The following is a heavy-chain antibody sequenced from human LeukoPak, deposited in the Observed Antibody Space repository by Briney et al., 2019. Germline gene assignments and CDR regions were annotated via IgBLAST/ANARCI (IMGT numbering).Heavy chain of an antibody. CDR3: ARLFSGSYIPGFDY. CDR2: INPNSGGT. D-gene: IGHD1-26*01. CDR1: GYTFTGYY. J-gene: IGHJ4*02. Sequence: ASVKVSCKASGYTFTGYYMHWVRQAPGQGLEWMGWINPNSGGTNYAQKFQGRVTMTRDTSISTAYMELSRLRSDDTAVYYCARLFSGSYIPGFDYWGQGTLVTVSS. V-gene: IGHV1-2*02.